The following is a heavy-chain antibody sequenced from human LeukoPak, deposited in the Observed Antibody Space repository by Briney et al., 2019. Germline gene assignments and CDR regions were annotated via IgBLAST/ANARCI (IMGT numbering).Heavy chain of an antibody. V-gene: IGHV4-59*01. CDR2: IYYSGST. J-gene: IGHJ5*02. Sequence: SETLSLTCTVSGGSISSYYWSWIRQPPGKGLEWIGCIYYSGSTNYNPSLKSRVTISVDTSKNQFSLKLSSVTAADTAVYYCARDRRGFSPESSGWPTYNWFDPWAREPWSPSPQ. CDR3: ARDRRGFSPESSGWPTYNWFDP. D-gene: IGHD6-19*01. CDR1: GGSISSYY.